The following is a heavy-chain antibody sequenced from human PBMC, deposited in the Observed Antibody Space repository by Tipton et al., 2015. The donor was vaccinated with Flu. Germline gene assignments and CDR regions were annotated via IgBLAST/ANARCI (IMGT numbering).Heavy chain of an antibody. J-gene: IGHJ6*02. D-gene: IGHD4-11*01. CDR2: INPNSGGT. V-gene: IGHV1-2*02. CDR3: ASMTTVTSGDYYGMDV. Sequence: QVQLVQSGAEVKKPEASVKVSCKASGYTFTGYYMHWVRQAPGQGLEWMGWINPNSGGTNYAQKFQGRVTMTRDTSISTAYMELSRLRSDDTAVYYCASMTTVTSGDYYGMDVWGQGTTVTVSS. CDR1: GYTFTGYY.